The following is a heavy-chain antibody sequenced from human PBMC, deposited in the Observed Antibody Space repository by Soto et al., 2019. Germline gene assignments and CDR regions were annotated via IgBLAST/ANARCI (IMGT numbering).Heavy chain of an antibody. CDR2: ISGSGGST. CDR1: GFTFSSYA. CDR3: AKDALSGGYYAEYFQH. Sequence: GGSLRLSCAASGFTFSSYAMSWVRQAPGKGLEWVSAISGSGGSTYYADSVKGRFTNSRDNSKNTLYLQMNSLRAEDTAVYYCAKDALSGGYYAEYFQHWGQGTLVTVSS. V-gene: IGHV3-23*01. J-gene: IGHJ1*01. D-gene: IGHD1-26*01.